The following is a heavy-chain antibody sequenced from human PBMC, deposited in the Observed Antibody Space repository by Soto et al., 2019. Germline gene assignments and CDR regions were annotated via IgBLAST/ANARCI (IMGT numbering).Heavy chain of an antibody. CDR2: IYYSGST. V-gene: IGHV4-39*01. J-gene: IGHJ4*02. CDR1: GGSISSSSYY. CDR3: ATLWFGEGNY. D-gene: IGHD3-10*01. Sequence: QLQLQESGPGLVKPSETLSLTCTVSGGSISSSSYYWGWIRQPPGKGLEWIGSIYYSGSTYYNPSLKSRVTISVDTSKNQFSLKRGSVTAADTAVYYCATLWFGEGNYWGQGTLVTVSS.